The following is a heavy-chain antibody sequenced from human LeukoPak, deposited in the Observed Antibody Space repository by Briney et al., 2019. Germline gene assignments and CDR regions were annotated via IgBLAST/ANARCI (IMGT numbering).Heavy chain of an antibody. Sequence: GGSLRFSCAASGFTFSSYGMHWVRQAPGNGLEWVAVISYDGSNKYYADSVKGRFTISRDNSKNTLYLQMNSLRAEDTAVYYCAISTPWEPYFDYWGQGTLVTVSS. D-gene: IGHD1-26*01. CDR2: ISYDGSNK. CDR1: GFTFSSYG. V-gene: IGHV3-30*03. J-gene: IGHJ4*02. CDR3: AISTPWEPYFDY.